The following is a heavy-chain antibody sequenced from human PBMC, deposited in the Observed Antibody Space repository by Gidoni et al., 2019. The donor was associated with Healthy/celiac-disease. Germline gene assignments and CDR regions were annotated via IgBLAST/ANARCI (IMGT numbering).Heavy chain of an antibody. CDR1: GYTFTSYD. V-gene: IGHV1-8*01. CDR3: AGGGVTVTTSFSYYYGMDV. CDR2: MNPNSGNT. D-gene: IGHD4-17*01. Sequence: QVQLVQSGAEVKKPGASVKVSCKASGYTFTSYDINWVRQATGQGLEWMGWMNPNSGNTGYAQKFQGRVTMTRNTSISTAYMELSSLRSEDTAVYYCAGGGVTVTTSFSYYYGMDVWGQGTTVTVSS. J-gene: IGHJ6*02.